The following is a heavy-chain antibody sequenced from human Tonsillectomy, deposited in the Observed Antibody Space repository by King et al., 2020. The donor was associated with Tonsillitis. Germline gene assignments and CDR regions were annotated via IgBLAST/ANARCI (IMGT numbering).Heavy chain of an antibody. J-gene: IGHJ6*03. CDR3: ARRKTVAGYYYYMDV. D-gene: IGHD6-19*01. V-gene: IGHV5-51*01. CDR1: GYNFATYW. CDR2: IYPGDSDT. Sequence: EQLVQSGAEVKKPGESLKISCKGSGYNFATYWIGWVRQMPGKGLEWMGIIYPGDSDTRYRPSFHGLVTISADKSISTAYLQWSSLKASDTAMYYCARRKTVAGYYYYMDVWGKGTTVTVSS.